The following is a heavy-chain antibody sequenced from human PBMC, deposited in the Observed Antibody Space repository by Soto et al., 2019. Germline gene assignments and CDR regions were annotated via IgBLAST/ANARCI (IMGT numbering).Heavy chain of an antibody. CDR2: IYYSGST. J-gene: IGHJ4*02. CDR1: GGSISSGGYY. CDR3: ARESSSWDYYFDY. D-gene: IGHD6-13*01. Sequence: PSETLSLTCTVSGGSISSGGYYWSWIRQHPGKGLEWIGYIYYSGSTYYNPSLKSRVTISVDTSKNQFSLKLSSVTAADTAVYYCARESSSWDYYFDYWGQGTLVTVSS. V-gene: IGHV4-31*03.